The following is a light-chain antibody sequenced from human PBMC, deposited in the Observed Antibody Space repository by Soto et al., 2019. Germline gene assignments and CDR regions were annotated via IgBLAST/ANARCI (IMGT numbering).Light chain of an antibody. CDR1: SSDVGRYDY. CDR3: CSFAVSFSYV. CDR2: DVT. J-gene: IGLJ1*01. Sequence: QSVLTQPRSVSGSPGQSVTISCTGTSSDVGRYDYVSWYQQHPGKAPKLIIYDVTERPAGVPDRFSGSKSGNTASLTISGLQAEDEADYSCCSFAVSFSYVFGGGPRSPS. V-gene: IGLV2-11*01.